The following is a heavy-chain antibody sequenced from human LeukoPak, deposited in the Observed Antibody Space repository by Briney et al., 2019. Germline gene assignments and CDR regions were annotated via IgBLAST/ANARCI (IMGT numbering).Heavy chain of an antibody. J-gene: IGHJ4*02. V-gene: IGHV1-18*01. Sequence: ASVKVSCKVSGYTFTSYGISWVRQAPGQGLEWMGWISAYNGNTNYAQKLQGRVTMTTDTSTSTAYMELRSLRSDDTAVYYCARDPPYSSGWYETDYWGQGTLVTVSS. CDR3: ARDPPYSSGWYETDY. D-gene: IGHD6-19*01. CDR2: ISAYNGNT. CDR1: GYTFTSYG.